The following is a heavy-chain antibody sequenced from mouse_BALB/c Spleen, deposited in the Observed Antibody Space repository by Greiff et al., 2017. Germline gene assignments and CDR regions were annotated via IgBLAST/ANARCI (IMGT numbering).Heavy chain of an antibody. Sequence: QVQLQQPGAELVRPGASVKLSCKASGYTFTSYWINWVKQRPGQGLEWIGNIYPSDSYTNYNQKFKDKATLTVDKSSSTAYMQLSSPTSEDSAVYYCTRGGYGKDYFDYWGQGTTLTVSS. D-gene: IGHD2-1*01. CDR2: IYPSDSYT. CDR3: TRGGYGKDYFDY. V-gene: IGHV1-69*02. J-gene: IGHJ2*01. CDR1: GYTFTSYW.